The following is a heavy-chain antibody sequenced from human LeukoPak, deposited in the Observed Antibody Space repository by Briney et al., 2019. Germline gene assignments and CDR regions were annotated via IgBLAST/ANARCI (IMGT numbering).Heavy chain of an antibody. J-gene: IGHJ4*02. CDR3: AKNGYYYDSSGYYIY. CDR2: ISGSGGST. D-gene: IGHD3-22*01. V-gene: IGHV3-23*01. Sequence: HSGGSLRLSCAASGFTFSSYAMSWVRQAPGKGLEWVSAISGSGGSTYYADSVKGRFTISRDNSKNTLYLQMNSLRAEDTAVYYCAKNGYYYDSSGYYIYWGQGTLVTVSS. CDR1: GFTFSSYA.